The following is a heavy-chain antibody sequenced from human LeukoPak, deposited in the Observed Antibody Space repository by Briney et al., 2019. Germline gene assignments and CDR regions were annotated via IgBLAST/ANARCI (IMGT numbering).Heavy chain of an antibody. D-gene: IGHD3-16*01. V-gene: IGHV3-9*01. CDR1: GFTFGDYA. J-gene: IGHJ4*02. CDR3: AKDVSLWRFDY. CDR2: ISWNSGSI. Sequence: SLRLSCAASGFTFGDYAMHWVRQTPGEGLEWVSGISWNSGSIGYADSVKGRFTISRDNAKNSLYLQMNSLRAEDTAVYYCAKDVSLWRFDYWGQGTLVTVSS.